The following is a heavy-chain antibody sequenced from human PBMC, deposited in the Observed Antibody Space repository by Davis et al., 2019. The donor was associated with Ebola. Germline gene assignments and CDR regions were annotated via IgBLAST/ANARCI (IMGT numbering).Heavy chain of an antibody. CDR2: FDPDGAGP. J-gene: IGHJ4*01. CDR3: VRDSGYYSHDY. Sequence: PGGSLRLSCEASTFTFKNDWIHWVRQTPTQGLVWVARFDPDGAGPNYADSVKGRFTISRDNAKNTLSLQMNSLRVEDTAVYYCVRDSGYYSHDYWGHGTLVTVSS. D-gene: IGHD5-12*01. CDR1: TFTFKNDW. V-gene: IGHV3-74*01.